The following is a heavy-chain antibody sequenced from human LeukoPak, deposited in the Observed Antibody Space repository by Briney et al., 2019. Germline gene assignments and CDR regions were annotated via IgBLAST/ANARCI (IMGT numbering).Heavy chain of an antibody. CDR2: IYSDGST. CDR1: GFTVSSNY. CDR3: ARGIAAAGTALYN. D-gene: IGHD6-13*01. J-gene: IGHJ4*02. Sequence: GGSLRLSCAVSGFTVSSNYMSWVRQAPGKGLEWVSVIYSDGSTYSADSVKGRFTISRDNSKNTLYLQINSLRAEDTAVYYCARGIAAAGTALYNWGQGTLVTSPQ. V-gene: IGHV3-53*01.